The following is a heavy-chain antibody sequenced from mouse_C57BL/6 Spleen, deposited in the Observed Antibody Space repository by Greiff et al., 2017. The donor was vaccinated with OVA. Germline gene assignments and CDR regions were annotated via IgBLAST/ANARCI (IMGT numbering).Heavy chain of an antibody. CDR1: GFTFSSYG. J-gene: IGHJ2*01. CDR3: ARHPYDYDENYYFDD. V-gene: IGHV5-6*02. CDR2: ISSGGSYT. Sequence: MLVESGGDLVKPGGSLKLSCAASGFTFSSYGMSWVRQTPDKRLEWVATISSGGSYTYYPDSVKGRFTISRDNAKNTLYLQMSSLKSEDTAMYYCARHPYDYDENYYFDDWGQGTTLTVSS. D-gene: IGHD2-4*01.